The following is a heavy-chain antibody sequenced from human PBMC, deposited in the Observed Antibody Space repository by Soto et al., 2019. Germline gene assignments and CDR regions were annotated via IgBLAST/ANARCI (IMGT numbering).Heavy chain of an antibody. V-gene: IGHV1-3*02. J-gene: IGHJ6*02. CDR2: SNAGNGDT. CDR1: GYTFTRYA. Sequence: QVHLVQSGAEVKKPGASVKVSCKASGYTFTRYAIHWVRQAPGQRLKWMGWSNAGNGDTNYSQEFQVRVTITRDTSANTAYMELRSLRSEDTAVYFCARGRPYGMDVWGQGPTVTVSS. CDR3: ARGRPYGMDV.